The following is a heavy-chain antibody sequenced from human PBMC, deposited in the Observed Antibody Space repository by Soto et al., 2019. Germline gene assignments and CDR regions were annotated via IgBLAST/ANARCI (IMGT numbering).Heavy chain of an antibody. CDR2: IYYSGTT. Sequence: QVQLQESGPGLVKPSDTLSLTCAVSGYSISSSNWWGWIRQPPGKGLEWIGYIYYSGTTYYNPSLKSXXTXSXXTSKNQFSLKLPSVTAVDTAVYYCARREIEGPIDCWGQGTLVTVSS. D-gene: IGHD1-26*01. V-gene: IGHV4-28*01. CDR3: ARREIEGPIDC. CDR1: GYSISSSNW. J-gene: IGHJ4*02.